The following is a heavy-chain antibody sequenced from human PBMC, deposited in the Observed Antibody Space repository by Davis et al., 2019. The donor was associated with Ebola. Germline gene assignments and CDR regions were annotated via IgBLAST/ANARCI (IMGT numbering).Heavy chain of an antibody. CDR1: GFTFSSYG. J-gene: IGHJ6*02. Sequence: GESLKISCAASGFTFSSYGMHWVRQAPGKGLEWVAVISYDGSNKYYADSVKGRFTISRDNAKNSLYLQMNSLRAEDTAVYYCASPQMATSQGYYYYGMDVWGQGTTVTVSS. CDR2: ISYDGSNK. V-gene: IGHV3-30*03. CDR3: ASPQMATSQGYYYYGMDV. D-gene: IGHD5-24*01.